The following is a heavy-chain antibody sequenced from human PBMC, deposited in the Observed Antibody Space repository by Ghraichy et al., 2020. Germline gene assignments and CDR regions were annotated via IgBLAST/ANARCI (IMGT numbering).Heavy chain of an antibody. CDR2: IYYSGST. V-gene: IGHV4-39*01. J-gene: IGHJ4*02. Sequence: SETLSLTCTVSGGSISSSSYYWGWIRQPPGKGLEWIGSIYYSGSTYYNPSLKSRVTISVDTSKNQFSLKLSSVTAADTAVYYCACPFSGRDSNWGQGTLVTVSS. CDR3: ACPFSGRDSN. D-gene: IGHD1-26*01. CDR1: GGSISSSSYY.